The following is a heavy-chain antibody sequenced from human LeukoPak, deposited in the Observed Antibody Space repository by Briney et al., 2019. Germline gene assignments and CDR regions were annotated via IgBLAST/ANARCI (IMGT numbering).Heavy chain of an antibody. CDR2: INPNSGGT. CDR3: ARGSYCNSGSCHYDFDH. J-gene: IGHJ4*02. D-gene: IGHD2-15*01. Sequence: ASVKVSCKASGYTFTGYYMHWVRQAPGQGLEWMGWINPNSGGTNYAQKFLGRVTMTRDTSIGTVYMELSRLRSDDTAVYYCARGSYCNSGSCHYDFDHWGQGTLVTVSS. CDR1: GYTFTGYY. V-gene: IGHV1-2*02.